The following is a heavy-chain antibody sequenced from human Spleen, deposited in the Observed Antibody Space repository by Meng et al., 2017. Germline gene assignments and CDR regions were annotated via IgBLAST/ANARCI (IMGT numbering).Heavy chain of an antibody. D-gene: IGHD4-17*01. J-gene: IGHJ4*02. V-gene: IGHV4-30-4*03. CDR1: GGPNSRSDYY. CDR3: TTLYGDGDSTS. Sequence: QVQLQESGPGLVKPSQTLSPACTVSGGPNSRSDYYWSWIRQPPGKGLEWIGESHHSGSTNYNPSLKSRVTISVDKSQNQFSLRLTSVTATDTAVYYCTTLYGDGDSTSWGQGTLVTVSS. CDR2: SHHSGST.